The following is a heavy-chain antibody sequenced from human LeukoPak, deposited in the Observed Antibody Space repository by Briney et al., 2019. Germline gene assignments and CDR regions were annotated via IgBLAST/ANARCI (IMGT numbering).Heavy chain of an antibody. D-gene: IGHD3-16*01. CDR1: GYTFTSYG. CDR2: INAGNGNT. V-gene: IGHV1-3*01. Sequence: ASVKVSCKASGYTFTSYGISWVRQAPGQRLEWMGWINAGNGNTKYSQKFQGRVTITRDTSASTAYMELSSLRSEDTAVYYCARVIGWGYYFDYWGQGTLVTVSS. J-gene: IGHJ4*02. CDR3: ARVIGWGYYFDY.